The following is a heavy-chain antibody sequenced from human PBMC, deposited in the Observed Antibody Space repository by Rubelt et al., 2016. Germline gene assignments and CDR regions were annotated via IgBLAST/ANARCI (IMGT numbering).Heavy chain of an antibody. CDR2: ISGYSGNT. CDR3: ARDLRAGTSDY. CDR1: GYDFTSYA. J-gene: IGHJ4*02. V-gene: IGHV1-3*01. D-gene: IGHD6-13*01. Sequence: QVQLVQSGAEVKKPGASVSVSCKASGYDFTSYALHWVRQAPGQGLEWVGWISGYSGNTNYAQKFQDRVTMTTDTSTTTCYMGLRSLRSDDTAVYYCARDLRAGTSDYWGQGTLVTVSS.